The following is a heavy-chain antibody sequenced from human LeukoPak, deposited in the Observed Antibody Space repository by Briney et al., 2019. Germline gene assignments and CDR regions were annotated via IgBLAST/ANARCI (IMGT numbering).Heavy chain of an antibody. CDR2: ISGSGSST. V-gene: IGHV3-23*01. J-gene: IGHJ4*02. Sequence: PGGSLRLSCAASGFTFSSYAMSWVRQAPGKGLEWVSAISGSGSSTYYADSVKGRFTISRDNSKNTLYLQMNSLRAEDTAVYYCAKDGYHRTRPDFSTHFDYWGQGTLVTVSS. CDR3: AKDGYHRTRPDFSTHFDY. D-gene: IGHD3-3*01. CDR1: GFTFSSYA.